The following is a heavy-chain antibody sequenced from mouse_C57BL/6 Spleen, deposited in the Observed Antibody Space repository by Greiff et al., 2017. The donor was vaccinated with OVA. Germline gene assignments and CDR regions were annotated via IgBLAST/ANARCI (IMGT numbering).Heavy chain of an antibody. Sequence: VQLQQSGAELMKPGASVKLSCKATGYTFTGYWIEWVKQRPGHGLEWIGEILPGSGSTNYNEKFKGKAILTADKSSSTAYMELRSLTSEDSAVYYCTRHDYDSAWFAYWGQGTLVTVSA. J-gene: IGHJ3*01. CDR1: GYTFTGYW. D-gene: IGHD2-4*01. CDR3: TRHDYDSAWFAY. V-gene: IGHV1-9*01. CDR2: ILPGSGST.